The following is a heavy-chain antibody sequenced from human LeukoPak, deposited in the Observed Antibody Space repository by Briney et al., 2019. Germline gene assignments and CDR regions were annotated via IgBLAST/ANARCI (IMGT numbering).Heavy chain of an antibody. D-gene: IGHD3-22*01. J-gene: IGHJ4*02. CDR2: ISYDGSNK. CDR3: ARDTPSSDYYFDY. Sequence: GGSLRLSCAASGFTFSSYAMHWVRQAPGKGLEWVVVISYDGSNKYYADSVKGRFTISRDNSKNTLYLQMNSLRAEDTAVYYCARDTPSSDYYFDYWGQGTLVTVSS. CDR1: GFTFSSYA. V-gene: IGHV3-30*01.